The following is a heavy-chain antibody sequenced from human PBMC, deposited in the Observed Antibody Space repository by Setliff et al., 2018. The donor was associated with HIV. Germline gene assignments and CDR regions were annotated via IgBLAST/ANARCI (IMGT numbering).Heavy chain of an antibody. Sequence: SETLSLTCTVSGGSISGHYWSWIRQSPGKGLEYLAFTLHSGSIEYNPSLNSRVTMSVDTSKNQFYLQLTSVTAADTAVYYCARADSGYDLGESYYFDSWGQGTLVTVSS. CDR2: TLHSGSI. CDR1: GGSISGHY. V-gene: IGHV4-59*11. J-gene: IGHJ4*02. CDR3: ARADSGYDLGESYYFDS. D-gene: IGHD5-12*01.